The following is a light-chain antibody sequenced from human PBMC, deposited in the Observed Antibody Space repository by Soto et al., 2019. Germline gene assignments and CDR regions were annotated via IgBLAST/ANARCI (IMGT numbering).Light chain of an antibody. CDR1: QSVSSSF. V-gene: IGKV3-20*01. CDR2: GAS. J-gene: IGKJ1*01. Sequence: EIVLTQSPGTLSLSPGERATLSCRPSQSVSSSFLAWYQQKPGQAPRLLIYGASSRATGIPDRFSGSGSGTDFTLTISRLEPEDFALYYCQQYGSSPGTFGQGTKVEIK. CDR3: QQYGSSPGT.